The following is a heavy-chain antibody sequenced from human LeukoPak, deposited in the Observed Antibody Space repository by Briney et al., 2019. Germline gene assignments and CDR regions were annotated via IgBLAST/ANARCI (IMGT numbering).Heavy chain of an antibody. Sequence: GGSLRLSCAASGFTFSSFAMTWVRQAPGKGLEWVSSITANHGATYNIDSVKGRFTISRDNSQNTMYLQMNSLRAEDTAVYYCTEDPNGNYVGAFDPWGQGTLVTVSS. D-gene: IGHD4-17*01. V-gene: IGHV3-23*01. CDR2: ITANHGAT. CDR3: TEDPNGNYVGAFDP. J-gene: IGHJ5*02. CDR1: GFTFSSFA.